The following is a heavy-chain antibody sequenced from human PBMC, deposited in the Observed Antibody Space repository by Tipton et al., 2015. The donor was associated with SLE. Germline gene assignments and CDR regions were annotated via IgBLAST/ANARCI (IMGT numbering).Heavy chain of an antibody. CDR3: AIPTVGATGGFDS. CDR2: VYSGGNT. CDR1: GGSISSSPYY. D-gene: IGHD1-26*01. V-gene: IGHV4-39*07. Sequence: TLSLTCTVSGGSISSSPYYWAWIRQPPGKGLEWIGTVYSGGNTYHIPSLKTRVTISVDTSRNQFSLQLTSVTAADTAVYYCAIPTVGATGGFDSWGHGTLVIVSS. J-gene: IGHJ4*01.